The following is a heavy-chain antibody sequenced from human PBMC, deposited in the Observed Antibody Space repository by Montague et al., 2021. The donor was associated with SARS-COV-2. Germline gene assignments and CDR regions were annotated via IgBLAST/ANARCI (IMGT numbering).Heavy chain of an antibody. D-gene: IGHD3-22*01. Sequence: LVKPTQTLTLTCTFSGFSLSTSGMCVSWIRQPPGKGLQWIGEXNHSGSTNYNPSLKSRVTISVDTSKNQFSLKLSSVTAADTAVYYCAREVRYYYDSSGPGAFDIWGQGTMVTVSS. V-gene: IGHV4-30-2*01. CDR2: XNHSGST. CDR1: GFSLSTSGMC. J-gene: IGHJ3*02. CDR3: AREVRYYYDSSGPGAFDI.